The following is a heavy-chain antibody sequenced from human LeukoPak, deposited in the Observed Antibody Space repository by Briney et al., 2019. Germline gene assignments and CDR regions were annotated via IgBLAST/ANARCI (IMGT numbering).Heavy chain of an antibody. J-gene: IGHJ4*02. CDR3: VKSYDGSGYYYFDY. D-gene: IGHD3-22*01. V-gene: IGHV3-23*01. CDR1: GITFSTYG. Sequence: GGTLRLSCAASGITFSTYGMTWVRQAPGKGLEWVSAISRSGGSTYYADSVKGRFTTPRANSKNPPYLKMKTRRPRAPAVIYFVKSYDGSGYYYFDYWGQGTMVSV. CDR2: ISRSGGST.